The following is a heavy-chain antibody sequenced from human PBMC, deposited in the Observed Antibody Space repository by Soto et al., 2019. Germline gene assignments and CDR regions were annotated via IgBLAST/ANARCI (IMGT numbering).Heavy chain of an antibody. V-gene: IGHV5-51*01. D-gene: IGHD1-1*01. CDR2: IYPRDSHT. J-gene: IGHJ3*01. Sequence: ETLKISCQGSGYTFTNYWIVWVRQLPGKGLEWMGIIYPRDSHTTYSPSFQGQVTISDDKSLNSAFLQWSSLKASDTATYYCARFAETSGIIAYDVWAPGIMDTVSS. CDR3: ARFAETSGIIAYDV. CDR1: GYTFTNYW.